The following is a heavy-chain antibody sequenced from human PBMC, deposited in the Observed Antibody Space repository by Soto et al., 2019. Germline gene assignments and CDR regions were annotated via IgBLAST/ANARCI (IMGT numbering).Heavy chain of an antibody. V-gene: IGHV1-58*01. CDR2: IVVGSGNT. J-gene: IGHJ6*02. D-gene: IGHD6-13*01. Sequence: SVKVSCKASGFTFTSSAVQWVRQARGQRFEWIGWIVVGSGNTIYAQKFQERVTITRDLSTSTAYMELSSLRSEDTAVYYCAVKGQQHLGYYNGMDGWGHGTTVTVSS. CDR3: AVKGQQHLGYYNGMDG. CDR1: GFTFTSSA.